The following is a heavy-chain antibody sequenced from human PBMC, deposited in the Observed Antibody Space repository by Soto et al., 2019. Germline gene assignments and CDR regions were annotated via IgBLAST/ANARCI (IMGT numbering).Heavy chain of an antibody. D-gene: IGHD1-26*01. CDR3: ARDFTQVGPLDF. V-gene: IGHV3-33*01. CDR2: IRYDGTEK. Sequence: GGSLRLSCAASGFIFSSFALHWVRQAPGKGLEWVAVIRYDGTEKYNGDSVQGRFTISRDNSKNTVYLEMTSLKAEDTAVYYCARDFTQVGPLDFWGQGTLVTVSS. CDR1: GFIFSSFA. J-gene: IGHJ4*02.